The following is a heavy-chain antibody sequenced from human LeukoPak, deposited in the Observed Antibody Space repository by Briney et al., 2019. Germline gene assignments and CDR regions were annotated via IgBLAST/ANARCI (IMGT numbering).Heavy chain of an antibody. CDR2: FYHSGST. CDR3: AKLRVQNYGGNWGFDY. V-gene: IGHV4-38-2*02. J-gene: IGHJ4*02. CDR1: GYSISSISRTYY. Sequence: SETLSLTCTVSGYSISSISRTYYWGWVRQSPGKGLEWIGSFYHSGSTYYNPSLQSRVTISIDTSKNQFSLKLSSVTAADTAVYYCAKLRVQNYGGNWGFDYWGQGTLVTVSS. D-gene: IGHD4-23*01.